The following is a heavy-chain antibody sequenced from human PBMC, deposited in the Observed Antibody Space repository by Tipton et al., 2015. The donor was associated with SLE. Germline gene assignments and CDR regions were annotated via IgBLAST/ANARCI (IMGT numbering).Heavy chain of an antibody. CDR3: ARDGIGSGWYNFQY. D-gene: IGHD6-19*01. Sequence: GLVKPSETLSLTCIVSGGSIGSDTYYWSWIRQPAGKGLEWIGHIHTSGIPNYNPSLKSRVTISIDTSKNQFSLKLTSVSAADTAVYYCARDGIGSGWYNFQYWGRGTLVSVSP. CDR1: GGSIGSDTYY. V-gene: IGHV4-61*02. CDR2: IHTSGIP. J-gene: IGHJ1*01.